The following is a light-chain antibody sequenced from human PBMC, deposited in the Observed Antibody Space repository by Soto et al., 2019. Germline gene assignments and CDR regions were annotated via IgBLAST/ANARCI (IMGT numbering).Light chain of an antibody. J-gene: IGKJ1*01. Sequence: DIVLTQSPATLSVSPGERATLSCRASQSVSSNLAWYQQKPGQAPRLLIYGASSRATGIPDRFSGSWSGTDCTLTISRLEPEDVAVYYCQQYGSSPQTLGQGTKVDIK. CDR2: GAS. CDR3: QQYGSSPQT. CDR1: QSVSSN. V-gene: IGKV3-20*01.